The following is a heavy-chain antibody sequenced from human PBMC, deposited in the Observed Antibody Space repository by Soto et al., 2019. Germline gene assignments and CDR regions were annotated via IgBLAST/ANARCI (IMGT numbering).Heavy chain of an antibody. D-gene: IGHD3-10*01. CDR1: GGTFSSYT. Sequence: QVQLVQSGAEVKKPGSSVKVSCKASGGTFSSYTISWVRQAPGQGLEWMGRIIPILGIANYAQKFQGRVTITAEKSTSTAYMELSSLRSEDTAGYYCAREEYYYGSGAFFDYWGQGTLVTVSS. CDR2: IIPILGIA. CDR3: AREEYYYGSGAFFDY. V-gene: IGHV1-69*08. J-gene: IGHJ4*02.